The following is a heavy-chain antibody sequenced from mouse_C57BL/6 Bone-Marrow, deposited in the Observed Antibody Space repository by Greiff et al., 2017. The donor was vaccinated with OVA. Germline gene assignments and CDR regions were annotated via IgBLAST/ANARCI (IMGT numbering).Heavy chain of an antibody. D-gene: IGHD2-4*01. J-gene: IGHJ2*01. CDR1: GFTFSDCG. CDR2: ISNLAYSI. CDR3: ARLDYDGRDY. Sequence: EVKLMESGGGLVQPGGSLKLSCAASGFTFSDCGMAWVRQAPRKGPEWVAFISNLAYSIYYADTVTGRFTISRENAKNTLYLEMSSLRSEDTAMYYCARLDYDGRDYWGQGTTLTVSS. V-gene: IGHV5-15*01.